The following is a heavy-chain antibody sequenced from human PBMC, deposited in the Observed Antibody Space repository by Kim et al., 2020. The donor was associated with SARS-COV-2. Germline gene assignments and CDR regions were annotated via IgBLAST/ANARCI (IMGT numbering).Heavy chain of an antibody. CDR3: ARFGSAWFGELLF. CDR2: INPNSGGT. V-gene: IGHV1-2*02. D-gene: IGHD3-10*01. J-gene: IGHJ4*02. Sequence: ASVKVSCKASGYTFTGYYMHWVRQAPGQGLEWMGWINPNSGGTNYAQKFQGMVTMTRDTSISTAYMELSRLRSDDTAVYYCARFGSAWFGELLFWGQGTLVTVSS. CDR1: GYTFTGYY.